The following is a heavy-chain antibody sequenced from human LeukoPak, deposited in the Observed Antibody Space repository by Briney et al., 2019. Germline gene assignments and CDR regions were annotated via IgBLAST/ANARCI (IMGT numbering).Heavy chain of an antibody. CDR1: GGSFSGYY. D-gene: IGHD6-19*01. V-gene: IGHV4-34*01. Sequence: SETLSLTCAVYGGSFSGYYWSWIRQPPGKGLEWIGEINHSGSTNYNPSLKSRVTISVDTSKNQFSLELSSVTAADTAVYYCARDSSGWYKDYWGQGTLVTVSS. CDR3: ARDSSGWYKDY. J-gene: IGHJ4*02. CDR2: INHSGST.